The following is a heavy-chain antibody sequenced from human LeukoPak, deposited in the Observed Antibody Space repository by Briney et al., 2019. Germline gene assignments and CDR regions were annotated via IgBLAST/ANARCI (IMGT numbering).Heavy chain of an antibody. V-gene: IGHV3-33*08. J-gene: IGHJ4*02. Sequence: GGSLRLSCASSGFTFSSYGMHWVRQAPGKGLEWVAIIWSDGSNKYYADSVKGRFTISRDNSKNTMYLQMNSLRVEDTAVYYCARGAYAAAAGFDYWGQGTLVSVSS. CDR2: IWSDGSNK. D-gene: IGHD6-13*01. CDR3: ARGAYAAAAGFDY. CDR1: GFTFSSYG.